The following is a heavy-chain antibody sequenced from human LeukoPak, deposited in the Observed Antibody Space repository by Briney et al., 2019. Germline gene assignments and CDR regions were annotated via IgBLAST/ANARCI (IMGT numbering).Heavy chain of an antibody. V-gene: IGHV4-34*01. D-gene: IGHD2-8*02. J-gene: IGHJ5*02. CDR1: GVSFNAHY. CDR2: VSPGGYI. CDR3: ARIRCGHTGDICYNH. Sequence: SETLSLTCTVSGVSFNAHYWSWIRQSPGKGLEWIGEVSPGGYIKYNPSLKSRVTISVDTSESQLSLRLSSVTAADTAMYYCARIRCGHTGDICYNHWAQGTLVTVSS.